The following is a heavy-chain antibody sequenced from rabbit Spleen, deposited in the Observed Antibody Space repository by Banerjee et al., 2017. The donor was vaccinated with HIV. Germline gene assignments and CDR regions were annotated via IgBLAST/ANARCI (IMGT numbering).Heavy chain of an antibody. J-gene: IGHJ2*01. D-gene: IGHD1-1*01. V-gene: IGHV1S45*01. CDR1: GFSFSSNW. CDR2: IDTSDGDT. CDR3: ARNYVNVFDP. Sequence: EESGGGLVKPEGTLTLTCTVSGFSFSSNWICWVRQAPGKGLEWIACIDTSDGDTDYANWPKGRFTISKATSTTVTLQMTSLTAADTATYFCARNYVNVFDPWGQGTLVTVS.